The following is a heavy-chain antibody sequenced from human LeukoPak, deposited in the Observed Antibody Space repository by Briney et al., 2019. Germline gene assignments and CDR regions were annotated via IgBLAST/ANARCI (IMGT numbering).Heavy chain of an antibody. Sequence: SETLSLTCSVSSESFSGGYWSWIRQPPGKGLDWIGEISDNEGIKYSPSLKSRVTISVDTSKNQFSLKLTSVTAADTAVYYCARGLDRSKTGYWGQGSLVTVSS. CDR2: ISDNEGI. V-gene: IGHV4-34*01. CDR1: SESFSGGY. CDR3: ARGLDRSKTGY. D-gene: IGHD3-22*01. J-gene: IGHJ4*02.